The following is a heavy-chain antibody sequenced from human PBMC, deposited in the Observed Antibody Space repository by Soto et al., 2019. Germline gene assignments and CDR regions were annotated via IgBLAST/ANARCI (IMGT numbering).Heavy chain of an antibody. Sequence: QVQLVESGGGVVQPGRSLRLSCAASGFTFSSYAMHWVRQAPGKGLEWVAVISYDGSNKYYADSVKGRFTISRDNSKNKLYLQMNSLRAEDTAVYYCAKDGDYERYYCYGMDVWGQGTTVTVSS. CDR3: AKDGDYERYYCYGMDV. J-gene: IGHJ6*02. D-gene: IGHD4-17*01. CDR2: ISYDGSNK. CDR1: GFTFSSYA. V-gene: IGHV3-30-3*02.